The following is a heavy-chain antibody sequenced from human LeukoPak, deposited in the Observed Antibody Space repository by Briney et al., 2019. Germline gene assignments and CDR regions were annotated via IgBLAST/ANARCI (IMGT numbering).Heavy chain of an antibody. Sequence: GGSLRLSCAASGFTFSDYYMSWIRQAPGKGLEWVSYISSSGSTIYYADSVKGRFTISRDNAKNSLYLQMNSLRAEDTAVYYCARVNCSSTSCYSFSGLWLSNKYYYYGMDVWGQGTTVTVSS. D-gene: IGHD2-2*01. CDR2: ISSSGSTI. CDR1: GFTFSDYY. CDR3: ARVNCSSTSCYSFSGLWLSNKYYYYGMDV. J-gene: IGHJ6*02. V-gene: IGHV3-11*01.